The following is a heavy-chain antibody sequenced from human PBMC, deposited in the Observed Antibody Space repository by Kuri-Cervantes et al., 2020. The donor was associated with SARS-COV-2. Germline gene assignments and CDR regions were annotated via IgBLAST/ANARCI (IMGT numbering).Heavy chain of an antibody. V-gene: IGHV3-21*01. CDR2: ISSSSYI. D-gene: IGHD6-6*01. CDR1: GFTFSSYS. CDR3: ARDVEQLVLVPLDGMDV. J-gene: IGHJ6*02. Sequence: GESLKISCAASGFTFSSYSMNWVRQAPGKGLEWVSSISSSSYIYYADSVKGRFTISRDNAKNSLYLQMNSLRAEDTAVYYCARDVEQLVLVPLDGMDVWGQGTTVTVSS.